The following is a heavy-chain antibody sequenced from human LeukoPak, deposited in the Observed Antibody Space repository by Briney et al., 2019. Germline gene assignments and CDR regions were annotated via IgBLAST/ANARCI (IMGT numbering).Heavy chain of an antibody. CDR3: ARPIKTTGWYYFDY. V-gene: IGHV3-74*01. Sequence: GGSLRLSCAASGFSFSRYWMHWVRQAPGKGLVWVSYIDTEGSTTSYADSVKGRFTISRDNAKNSLYLQMNSLRAEDTAAYYCARPIKTTGWYYFDYWGQGTLVTVSS. CDR2: IDTEGSTT. J-gene: IGHJ4*02. CDR1: GFSFSRYW. D-gene: IGHD6-19*01.